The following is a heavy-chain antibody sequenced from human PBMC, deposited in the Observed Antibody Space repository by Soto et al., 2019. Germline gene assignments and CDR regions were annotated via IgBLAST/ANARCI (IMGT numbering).Heavy chain of an antibody. CDR2: ITGSGRDT. CDR1: GFTFNTYG. J-gene: IGHJ4*02. Sequence: GGSLRLSCAASGFTFNTYGMHWLRQAPGKGLEWVSGITGSGRDTYYADSVKGRFTISRDNSKNMVFLQMNSLRAEDTALYYCAKNGLDNSPSAIDSWGPGTLVTVSS. V-gene: IGHV3-23*01. D-gene: IGHD2-8*01. CDR3: AKNGLDNSPSAIDS.